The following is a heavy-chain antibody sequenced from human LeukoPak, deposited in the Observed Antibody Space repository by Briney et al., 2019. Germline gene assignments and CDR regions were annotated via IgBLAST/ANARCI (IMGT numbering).Heavy chain of an antibody. CDR1: GASIRGDSYH. Sequence: TSETLSLTCTVSGASIRGDSYHWTWIRQPAGKGLEWVVRIDTRGISNFNPSLKSRVTISLDASKKLFSLKLTSVTAADTAVYYCAREDTYCGAVYCNHDAFDIWGQGTTVIVSS. CDR3: AREDTYCGAVYCNHDAFDI. CDR2: IDTRGIS. J-gene: IGHJ3*02. D-gene: IGHD2-21*01. V-gene: IGHV4-61*02.